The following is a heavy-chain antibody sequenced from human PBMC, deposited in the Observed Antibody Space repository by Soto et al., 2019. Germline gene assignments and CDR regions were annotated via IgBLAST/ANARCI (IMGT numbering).Heavy chain of an antibody. D-gene: IGHD3-22*01. J-gene: IGHJ4*02. V-gene: IGHV1-18*01. Sequence: QVQLVQSGAEVKKPGASVKVSCKASGYTFITYGISWVRQAPGQGLEWMGWISAYNGNTNYVQKLQGRVTMTTDTSTSTAYMELRNLRSDDTAVDYCSRDLDSSGYYGFWGQGTLVTVSS. CDR1: GYTFITYG. CDR2: ISAYNGNT. CDR3: SRDLDSSGYYGF.